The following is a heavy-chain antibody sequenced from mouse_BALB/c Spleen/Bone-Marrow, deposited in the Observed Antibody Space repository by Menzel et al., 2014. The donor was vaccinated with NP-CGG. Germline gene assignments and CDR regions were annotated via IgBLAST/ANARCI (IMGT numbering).Heavy chain of an antibody. Sequence: QVQLKHSGAELVMPGASVKMSCKASGYTFTDYWMHWVKQRPGQGLEWIGAIDTSDSYTSYNQKFKGKATLTVDESSSTAYMQLSSLTSEDSAVYYCAGWLYGSSQYFDYWGQGTTLTVSS. CDR2: IDTSDSYT. J-gene: IGHJ2*01. CDR1: GYTFTDYW. CDR3: AGWLYGSSQYFDY. V-gene: IGHV1-69*01. D-gene: IGHD1-1*01.